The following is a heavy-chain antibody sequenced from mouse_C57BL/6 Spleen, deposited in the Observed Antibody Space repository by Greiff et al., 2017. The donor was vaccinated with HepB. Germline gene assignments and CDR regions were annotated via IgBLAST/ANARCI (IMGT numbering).Heavy chain of an antibody. CDR1: GFTFSSYG. Sequence: EVQVVESGGDLVKPGGSLKLSCAASGFTFSSYGMSWVRQTPDKRLEWVATISSGGSYTYYPDSVKGRFTISRDNAKNTLYLQMSSLKSEDTAMYYCARPVNYGSSAAWFAYWGQGTLVTVSA. V-gene: IGHV5-6*01. CDR3: ARPVNYGSSAAWFAY. CDR2: ISSGGSYT. D-gene: IGHD1-1*01. J-gene: IGHJ3*01.